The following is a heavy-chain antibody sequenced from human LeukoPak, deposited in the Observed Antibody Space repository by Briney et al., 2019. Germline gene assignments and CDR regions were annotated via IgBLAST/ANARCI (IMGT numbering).Heavy chain of an antibody. D-gene: IGHD5-12*01. CDR1: GYTFTSYD. Sequence: ASVTVSCKASGYTFTSYDINWVRQATGQGLEWMGWMNPNSGNTGYAQKFQGRVTMTRNTSISTAYMELSSLRSEDTAVYYCARGLDGGYDNNWFDPWGQGTLVTVSS. CDR2: MNPNSGNT. V-gene: IGHV1-8*01. J-gene: IGHJ5*02. CDR3: ARGLDGGYDNNWFDP.